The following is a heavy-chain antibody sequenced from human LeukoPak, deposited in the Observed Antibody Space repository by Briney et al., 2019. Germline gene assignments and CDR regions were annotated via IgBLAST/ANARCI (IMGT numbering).Heavy chain of an antibody. J-gene: IGHJ4*02. D-gene: IGHD2-21*02. V-gene: IGHV3-74*01. CDR2: INSDGTNT. Sequence: GGSLRLSCAASGFTFSIYLLHWVRQAPGKGLVWVSRINSDGTNTIYADSVKGRFTISRDNAKNTVYLQMNSLRAEDTAVYYCAREVVLTGICVFDYWGQGTLVTVSS. CDR1: GFTFSIYL. CDR3: AREVVLTGICVFDY.